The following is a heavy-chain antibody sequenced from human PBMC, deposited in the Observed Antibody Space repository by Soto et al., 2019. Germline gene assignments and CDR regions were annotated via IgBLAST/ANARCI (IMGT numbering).Heavy chain of an antibody. J-gene: IGHJ6*02. CDR1: GFTFSSYW. V-gene: IGHV3-7*05. CDR3: GKGRSYYYYYGVDV. Sequence: PGGSLKLSCAASGFTFSSYWMSWVRQAPGKGLEWVANIKPDGSEKWYVDSVKGRFTISRDNAKNSLYLQMNSLRAEDTAVYYCGKGRSYYYYYGVDVWGQGTTVTVSS. D-gene: IGHD1-26*01. CDR2: IKPDGSEK.